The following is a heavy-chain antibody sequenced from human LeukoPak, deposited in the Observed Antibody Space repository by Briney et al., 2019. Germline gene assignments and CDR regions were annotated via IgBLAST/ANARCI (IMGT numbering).Heavy chain of an antibody. D-gene: IGHD6-6*01. CDR3: ARGTSSSSLYDYSDMDV. CDR2: MSGYNGNT. CDR1: GYTCTSYG. J-gene: IGHJ6*03. V-gene: IGHV1-18*01. Sequence: ASVKVSCKASGYTCTSYGISWVRRALGQGLEWMVWMSGYNGNTNYAHTLQGRVPMTTDTSTSTAYMELRSLRSDDTAVYYCARGTSSSSLYDYSDMDVWGKGTTVTVSS.